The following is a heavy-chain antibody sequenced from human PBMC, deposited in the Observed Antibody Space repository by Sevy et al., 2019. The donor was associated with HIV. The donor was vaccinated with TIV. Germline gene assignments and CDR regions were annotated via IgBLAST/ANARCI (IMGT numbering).Heavy chain of an antibody. CDR2: IKPNSGGT. V-gene: IGHV1-2*05. CDR1: GYTFTGYY. J-gene: IGHJ4*02. Sequence: ASVKVSCKASGYTFTGYYMHWVRQAPGQQLEWMGRIKPNSGGTNCAQKFQDRVTMTRDTSISTVYMELRRLRSDDTDVYYCARDIGWGVEYSSSSRADYWGQGTLVTVSS. D-gene: IGHD6-6*01. CDR3: ARDIGWGVEYSSSSRADY.